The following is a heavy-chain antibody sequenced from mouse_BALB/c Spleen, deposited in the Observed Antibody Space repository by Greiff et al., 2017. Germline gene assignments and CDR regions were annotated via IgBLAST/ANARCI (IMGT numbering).Heavy chain of an antibody. CDR3: ARGPSTTLDY. CDR2: ISSGGST. J-gene: IGHJ2*01. CDR1: GFTFSSYA. Sequence: EVHLVESGGGLVKPGGSLKLSCAASGFTFSSYAMSWVRQTPEKRLEWVASISSGGSTYYPDSVKGRFTISRDNARNILYLQMSSLRSEDTAMYYCARGPSTTLDYWGQGTTLTVSS. V-gene: IGHV5-6-5*01. D-gene: IGHD1-1*01.